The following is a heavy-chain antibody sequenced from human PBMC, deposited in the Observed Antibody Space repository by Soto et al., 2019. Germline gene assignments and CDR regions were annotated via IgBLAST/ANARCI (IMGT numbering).Heavy chain of an antibody. J-gene: IGHJ4*02. CDR3: AKDRRAGGNSAFYFDF. D-gene: IGHD3-16*01. CDR2: ISATGGGT. Sequence: GGSLRLSCAASGFKFSNYAMSWVRQAPGKGLEWVSLISATGGGTYYADSVKVRFTISRDNSHNTLYLQVHSLTAEDTAVYYFAKDRRAGGNSAFYFDFWGQGAQVTVTS. CDR1: GFKFSNYA. V-gene: IGHV3-23*01.